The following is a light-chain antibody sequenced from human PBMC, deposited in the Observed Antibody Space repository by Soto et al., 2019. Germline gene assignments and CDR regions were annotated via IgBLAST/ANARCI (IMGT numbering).Light chain of an antibody. CDR1: IANIGSNY. Sequence: SVMKPPPSASGTPGHRCPIACSGGIANIGSNYLKPPDQAAVTAPKLVIHSDTHPPSRDPDRFSVSKSGTSASLSISGLQSGDEADYYRATRDDTMTGRVFGGGPTVPVL. CDR3: ATRDDTMTGRV. V-gene: IGLV1-44*01. CDR2: SDT. J-gene: IGLJ1*01.